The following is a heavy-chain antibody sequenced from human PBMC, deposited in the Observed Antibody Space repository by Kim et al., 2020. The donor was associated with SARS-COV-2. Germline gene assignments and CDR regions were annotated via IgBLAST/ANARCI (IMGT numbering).Heavy chain of an antibody. V-gene: IGHV3-33*01. CDR3: ARKQLVRFYYYGMDV. CDR1: GFTFSSYG. J-gene: IGHJ6*02. D-gene: IGHD6-6*01. CDR2: IWYDGSNK. Sequence: GGSLRLSCAASGFTFSSYGMHWVRQAPGKGLEWVAVIWYDGSNKYYADSVKGRFTISRDNSKNTLYLQMNSLRAEDTAVYYCARKQLVRFYYYGMDVWGQGTTVTVSS.